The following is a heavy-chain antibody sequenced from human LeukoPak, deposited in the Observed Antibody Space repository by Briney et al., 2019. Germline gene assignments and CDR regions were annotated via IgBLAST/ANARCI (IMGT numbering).Heavy chain of an antibody. CDR2: ISGSGSGT. V-gene: IGHV3-23*01. J-gene: IGHJ4*02. CDR3: AKDLGRYRNNYFDY. CDR1: GFTFSSYA. D-gene: IGHD1-26*01. Sequence: GGSLRLSCAASGFTFSSYAMSWVRQAPEKGLEWVSTISGSGSGTYYADSVKGRFTISRDDSKNTLYLQMNSLRAEDTAVYYCAKDLGRYRNNYFDYWGQGTLVTVSS.